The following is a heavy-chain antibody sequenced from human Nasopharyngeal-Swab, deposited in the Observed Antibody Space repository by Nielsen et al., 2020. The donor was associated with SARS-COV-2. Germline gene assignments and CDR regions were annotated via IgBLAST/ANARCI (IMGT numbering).Heavy chain of an antibody. CDR2: TYYRSKWYN. CDR1: GDSVSSNSAA. CDR3: ARVGPRHYDFWSGYSFDY. J-gene: IGHJ4*02. V-gene: IGHV6-1*01. D-gene: IGHD3-3*01. Sequence: SQTLSLTCAISGDSVSSNSAAWNWIRQSPSIGLEWLGRTYYRSKWYNDYAVSVKSRITINPDTSKNQFSLQLNSVTPEDTAVYYCARVGPRHYDFWSGYSFDYWGQGTLVTVSS.